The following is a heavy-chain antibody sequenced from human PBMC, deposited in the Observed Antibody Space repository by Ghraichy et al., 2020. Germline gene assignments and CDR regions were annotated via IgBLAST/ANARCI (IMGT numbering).Heavy chain of an antibody. D-gene: IGHD6-19*01. CDR2: IYYSGST. Sequence: SQTLSLTCTVSGGSISSYYWSWIRQPPGKGLEWIGYIYYSGSTNYNPSLKSRVTISVDTSKNQFSLKLSSVTAADTAVYYCARTLPGIAVAGSWNFDIWGRVTLVTVTS. CDR3: ARTLPGIAVAGSWNFDI. V-gene: IGHV4-59*01. CDR1: GGSISSYY. J-gene: IGHJ2*01.